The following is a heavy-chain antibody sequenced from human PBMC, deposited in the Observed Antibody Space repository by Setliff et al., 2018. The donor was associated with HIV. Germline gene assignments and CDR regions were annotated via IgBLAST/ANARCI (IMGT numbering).Heavy chain of an antibody. Sequence: SETLSLTCSVYGTSFSDHYWSWVRQTPGKGLEWIGEMNQSGPTNSNPSLKSRVTMSIDTSERQFTLKLTAVTAAYTAVYYCVRWYYCVSGACYRADYWGQGTMVTVSS. V-gene: IGHV4-34*01. J-gene: IGHJ4*02. CDR2: MNQSGPT. CDR3: VRWYYCVSGACYRADY. CDR1: GTSFSDHY. D-gene: IGHD2-21*02.